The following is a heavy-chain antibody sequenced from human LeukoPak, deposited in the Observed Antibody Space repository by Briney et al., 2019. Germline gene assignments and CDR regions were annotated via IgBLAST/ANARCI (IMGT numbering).Heavy chain of an antibody. J-gene: IGHJ4*02. CDR1: GYTFTSYD. V-gene: IGHV1-8*01. CDR3: ASGYYYYDSSGYYPYFDY. D-gene: IGHD3-22*01. CDR2: MNPNSGNT. Sequence: ASVKVSCKASGYTFTSYDINWVRQATGQGLEWMGWMNPNSGNTGYAQKFQGRVTMTRNTSISTAYMELSSLRSEDTAVYYCASGYYYYDSSGYYPYFDYWGQGTLVTVSS.